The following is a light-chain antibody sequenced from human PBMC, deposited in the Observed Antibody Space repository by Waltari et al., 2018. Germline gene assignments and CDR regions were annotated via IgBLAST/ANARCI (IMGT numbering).Light chain of an antibody. V-gene: IGKV3-15*01. Sequence: EIVMTQSPATLSVSPGERATLSCRASQSVNSNLAWYQQRPGQAPRLLIFAASIRATDVPARFSGSGSGTDFTLTISNLQSEDFAVYYCQLYNMWPPGTFGPGTKLEI. CDR2: AAS. CDR3: QLYNMWPPGT. CDR1: QSVNSN. J-gene: IGKJ2*01.